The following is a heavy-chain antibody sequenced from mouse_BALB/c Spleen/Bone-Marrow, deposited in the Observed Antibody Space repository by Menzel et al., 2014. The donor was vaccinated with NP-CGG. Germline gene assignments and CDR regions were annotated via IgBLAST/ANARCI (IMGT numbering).Heavy chain of an antibody. V-gene: IGHV3-1*02. CDR1: GYSITSGYS. D-gene: IGHD1-1*01. Sequence: VQLQQPGPGLVKPSQSLSLTCTVTGYSITSGYSWHWIRQFPGNKLEWMGYIHYSGSTNYNPSLKSRISITRDTSKNQFFLQLNSVTTEDTSTYYCARPITTVVGFDYWGQGTTLTVSS. CDR2: IHYSGST. J-gene: IGHJ2*01. CDR3: ARPITTVVGFDY.